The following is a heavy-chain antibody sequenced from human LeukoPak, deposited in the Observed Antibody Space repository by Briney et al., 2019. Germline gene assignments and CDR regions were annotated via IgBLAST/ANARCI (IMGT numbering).Heavy chain of an antibody. CDR2: IYYSGST. V-gene: IGHV4-39*07. D-gene: IGHD6-19*01. CDR3: ARALTVAGDFDY. Sequence: SETLSLTCTDSGGSISSSSYYWGWIRQPPGKGLEWIGSIYYSGSTYYNPSLKSRVTISVDTSKNQFSLKLSSVTAADTAVYYCARALTVAGDFDYWGQGTLVTVSS. J-gene: IGHJ4*02. CDR1: GGSISSSSYY.